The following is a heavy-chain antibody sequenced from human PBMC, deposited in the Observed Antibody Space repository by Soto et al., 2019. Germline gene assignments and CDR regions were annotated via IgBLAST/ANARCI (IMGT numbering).Heavy chain of an antibody. CDR2: ISSSSSYI. CDR1: GVTFSSYS. CDR3: AREGSFGVVSPYFDY. V-gene: IGHV3-21*01. D-gene: IGHD3-3*01. J-gene: IGHJ4*02. Sequence: PGGSLRLSCAASGVTFSSYSMNWVRQAPGKGLEWVSSISSSSSYIYYADSVKGRFTISRDNAKNSLYLQMSSLRAEDTAVYYCAREGSFGVVSPYFDYWGQGTLVTVSS.